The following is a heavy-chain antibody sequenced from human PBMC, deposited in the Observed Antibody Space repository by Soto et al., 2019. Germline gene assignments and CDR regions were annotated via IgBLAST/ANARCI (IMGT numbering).Heavy chain of an antibody. CDR2: MEPSSGRT. J-gene: IGHJ4*02. V-gene: IGHV1-8*01. CDR3: ARGVTAGVDY. Sequence: ASVKVSCKASGYSFTGLDINWVRQTTGQGLEWMGWMEPSSGRTGYAQKFQGRVTMTRDTSINAAYMELSSLTSDDTAFYYCARGVTAGVDYWGQGTLVTVSS. CDR1: GYSFTGLD. D-gene: IGHD1-26*01.